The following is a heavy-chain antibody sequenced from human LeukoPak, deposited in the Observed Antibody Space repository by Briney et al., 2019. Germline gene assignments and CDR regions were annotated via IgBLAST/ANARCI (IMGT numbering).Heavy chain of an antibody. D-gene: IGHD3-22*01. CDR1: GFTLNNAW. Sequence: GGSLRLSCAASGFTLNNAWMSWVRQAPGKGLEWLGRIKRETDGGTIDYAAPVKGRFTISRDGSRNTLYLQMDSLKIEDTAVYYCTTDRYYDNSELQFQHWGQGTLVTVSS. CDR2: IKRETDGGTI. J-gene: IGHJ1*01. V-gene: IGHV3-15*01. CDR3: TTDRYYDNSELQFQH.